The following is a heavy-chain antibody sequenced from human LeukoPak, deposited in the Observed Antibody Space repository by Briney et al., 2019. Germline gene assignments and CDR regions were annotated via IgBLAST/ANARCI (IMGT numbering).Heavy chain of an antibody. Sequence: ASVKVSCKASGGTFSSYAISWVRQAPGQGLEWMGGIIPIFGTANYAQKFQGRVTITADESTSTAYMELSSLRSEDTAVYYCARDRGDGYGEFDYWGQGTLVTVSS. CDR3: ARDRGDGYGEFDY. D-gene: IGHD5-24*01. CDR2: IIPIFGTA. V-gene: IGHV1-69*13. J-gene: IGHJ4*02. CDR1: GGTFSSYA.